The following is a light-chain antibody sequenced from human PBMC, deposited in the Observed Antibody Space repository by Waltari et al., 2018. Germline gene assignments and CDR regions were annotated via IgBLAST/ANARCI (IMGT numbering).Light chain of an antibody. Sequence: SYELSQPPTVSVAPGQTARTPCSADRLPSQYSFWYQQRSGQAPVLVIYKDTERPSGIPERFSGSSSGTRVTLTISGVQAQDEADYYCQSTDNSGTYVVFGGGTKLTVL. CDR1: RLPSQY. CDR2: KDT. V-gene: IGLV3-25*03. J-gene: IGLJ2*01. CDR3: QSTDNSGTYVV.